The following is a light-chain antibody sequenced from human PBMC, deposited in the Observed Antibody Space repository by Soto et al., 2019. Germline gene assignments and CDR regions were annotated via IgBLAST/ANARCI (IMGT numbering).Light chain of an antibody. J-gene: IGKJ3*01. CDR2: GAS. CDR3: HQYGKSPIYT. CDR1: QSVSSNY. Sequence: EVVLTQSPGTLSLSPGATATLSCRASQSVSSNYLAWFQQKPGQAPRLLIYGASNRATGIPDRFSGSGSGTDFTLTISRLEPEDFAVYYCHQYGKSPIYTFGPGTKVHFK. V-gene: IGKV3-20*01.